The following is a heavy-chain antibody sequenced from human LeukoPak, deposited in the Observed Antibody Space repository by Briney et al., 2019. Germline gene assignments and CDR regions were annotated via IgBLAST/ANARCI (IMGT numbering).Heavy chain of an antibody. J-gene: IGHJ5*02. CDR2: INPSGGST. V-gene: IGHV1-46*01. Sequence: ASVKVSCKASGYTFTSYYMHWVRQAPGQGLEWMGIINPSGGSTSYAQKFQGRVTMTRDMSTSTVYMELSSLRSEDTAVYYCARDLPLRTPKVVKSWFDPWGQGTLVTVSS. D-gene: IGHD3-22*01. CDR1: GYTFTSYY. CDR3: ARDLPLRTPKVVKSWFDP.